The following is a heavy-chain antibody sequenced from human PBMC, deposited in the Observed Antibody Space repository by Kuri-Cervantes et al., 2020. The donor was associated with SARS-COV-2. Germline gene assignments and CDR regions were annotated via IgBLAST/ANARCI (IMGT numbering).Heavy chain of an antibody. CDR1: GVTFSSYA. CDR3: ARGIDDFWSGYCPFYY. CDR2: ISYDGSNK. D-gene: IGHD3-3*01. J-gene: IGHJ4*02. Sequence: AETLSLTCAASGVTFSSYAMHWIRQAPGKGLEWVAVISYDGSNKYYADSVKGRFTISSDNSKNKLYLQMNILGAEDTAVDYCARGIDDFWSGYCPFYYWGQGTLVTVSS. V-gene: IGHV3-30*01.